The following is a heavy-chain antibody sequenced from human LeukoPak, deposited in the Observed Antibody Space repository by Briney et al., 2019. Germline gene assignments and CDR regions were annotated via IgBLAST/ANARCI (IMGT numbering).Heavy chain of an antibody. CDR1: GGSISSYY. CDR2: MYYSGST. Sequence: PSETLSLTCTVSGGSISSYYWSWIRQPPGKGLEWIGYMYYSGSTNYNPSLKSRVTISVDTSKNLFSLKLTSVTAADTAVYYCARGDNYGLTYFFDYWGQGTLVTVSS. J-gene: IGHJ4*02. V-gene: IGHV4-59*01. CDR3: ARGDNYGLTYFFDY. D-gene: IGHD5-24*01.